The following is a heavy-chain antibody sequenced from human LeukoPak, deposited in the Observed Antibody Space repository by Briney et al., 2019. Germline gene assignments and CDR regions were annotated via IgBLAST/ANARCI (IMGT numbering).Heavy chain of an antibody. CDR1: GGSISSGGYY. J-gene: IGHJ6*02. Sequence: SETLSLTCTVSGGSISSGGYYWSWIRQHPGKGLEWIGYIYYSGSTYYNPSLKSRVTISVDTSKNQFSLKLSSVTAADTAVYYCASLGTVGEARYYGMDVWGQGTTVTVSS. D-gene: IGHD4-4*01. V-gene: IGHV4-61*08. CDR2: IYYSGST. CDR3: ASLGTVGEARYYGMDV.